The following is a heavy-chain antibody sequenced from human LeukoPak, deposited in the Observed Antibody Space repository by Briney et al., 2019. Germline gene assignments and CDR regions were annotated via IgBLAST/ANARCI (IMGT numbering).Heavy chain of an antibody. CDR3: ARASSGWYNWFDP. Sequence: SGTLSLTCAVSGGSISSSNWWSWVRQPPGKGLEWIGEMYPSGSTNYNPSLKSRVTISIDKSKNQFSLKLTSVTAADTAVYYCARASSGWYNWFDPWGQGTLVTVSS. V-gene: IGHV4-4*02. D-gene: IGHD6-19*01. CDR2: MYPSGST. CDR1: GGSISSSNW. J-gene: IGHJ5*02.